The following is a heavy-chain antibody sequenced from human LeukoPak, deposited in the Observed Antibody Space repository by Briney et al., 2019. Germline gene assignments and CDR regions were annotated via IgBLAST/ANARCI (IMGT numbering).Heavy chain of an antibody. CDR1: GFTFGDYA. CDR2: IRSKAYGGTT. D-gene: IGHD3-10*01. V-gene: IGHV3-49*04. CDR3: TRDSGRYYGSGHDAFDI. Sequence: GGSLRLSCTASGFTFGDYAMSRVRQAPGKGLEWVGFIRSKAYGGTTEYAASVKGRFTISRDDSKSIAYLQMNSLKTEDTAVYYCTRDSGRYYGSGHDAFDIWGQGTMVTVSS. J-gene: IGHJ3*02.